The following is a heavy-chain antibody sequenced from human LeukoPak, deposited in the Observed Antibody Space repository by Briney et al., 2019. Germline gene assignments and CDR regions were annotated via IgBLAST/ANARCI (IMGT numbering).Heavy chain of an antibody. J-gene: IGHJ4*02. D-gene: IGHD3-22*01. CDR2: IRYSESA. CDR3: ATQDSSHY. CDR1: GDSVSSTNYY. Sequence: SETLSLTCTVSGDSVSSTNYYWGWIRQPPGRGLEWIASIRYSESAYYSPSLKSRATISVDTSKNQFSPRLRSLTATDTAVYYCATQDSSHYWGQGTLVTVSS. V-gene: IGHV4-39*01.